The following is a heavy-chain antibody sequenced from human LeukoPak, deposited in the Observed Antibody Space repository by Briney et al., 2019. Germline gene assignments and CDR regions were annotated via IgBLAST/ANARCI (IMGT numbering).Heavy chain of an antibody. J-gene: IGHJ4*02. Sequence: ETLSLTCTVSGGSISSYYWSWIRQPPGKGLEWIGYIYYSGSTNYSPSLRSRVTISVDTSKNEFSLKLRSVTAADTAEYYCARVTGYMIEDYFDYWGQGTLVTVSS. D-gene: IGHD3-22*01. CDR3: ARVTGYMIEDYFDY. CDR1: GGSISSYY. V-gene: IGHV4-59*01. CDR2: IYYSGST.